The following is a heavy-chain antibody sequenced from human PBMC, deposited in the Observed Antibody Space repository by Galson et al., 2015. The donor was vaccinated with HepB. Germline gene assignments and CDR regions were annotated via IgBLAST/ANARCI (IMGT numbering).Heavy chain of an antibody. CDR1: GYTFTGQY. V-gene: IGHV1-2*02. CDR2: TNPHSGGT. D-gene: IGHD6-13*01. Sequence: SVKVSCKASGYTFTGQYMHWVRQAPGQGLEWMGWTNPHSGGTNYAQKFQGRVTMTRDTSISTAYLELSRLTSDDTAVYYCATDIGAIGSSWYYFENWGQGTLVTVSS. CDR3: ATDIGAIGSSWYYFEN. J-gene: IGHJ4*02.